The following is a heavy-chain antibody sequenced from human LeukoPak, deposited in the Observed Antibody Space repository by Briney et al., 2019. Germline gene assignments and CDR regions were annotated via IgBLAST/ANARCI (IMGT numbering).Heavy chain of an antibody. J-gene: IGHJ4*02. Sequence: SVKVSCKASGYSFTSYGISWVRQAPGQGLEWMGWINPNSGDTKYAQKFQGRVTMTRDTSISTAYMELSRLRSDDTAVYYCATQRGSYLWGTDFDYWGQGTLVTVSS. V-gene: IGHV1-2*02. D-gene: IGHD3-16*01. CDR2: INPNSGDT. CDR3: ATQRGSYLWGTDFDY. CDR1: GYSFTSYG.